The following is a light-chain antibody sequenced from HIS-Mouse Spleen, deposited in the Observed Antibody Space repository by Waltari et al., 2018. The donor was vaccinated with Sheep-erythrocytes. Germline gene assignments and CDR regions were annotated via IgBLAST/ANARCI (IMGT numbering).Light chain of an antibody. CDR3: CSYAGSSTFHVV. J-gene: IGLJ2*01. Sequence: QSALTQPASVSGSPGQSITISCTGTSSDVGSYNLVSWYQQHPGQAPKLMIYEGSKRPARVSNRFSGAKAGNTASRTISGLQAEDEADYYCCSYAGSSTFHVVFGGGTKLTVL. CDR1: SSDVGSYNL. V-gene: IGLV2-23*03. CDR2: EGS.